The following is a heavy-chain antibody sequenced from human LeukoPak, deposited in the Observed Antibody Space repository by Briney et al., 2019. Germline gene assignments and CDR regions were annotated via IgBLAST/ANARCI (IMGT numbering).Heavy chain of an antibody. Sequence: GESLKISCKGSGYSFTSYWIGWVRQMPGRGLEWMGIIYPGDSDTRYSPSFQGQVTISADKSISTAYLQWSSLKASDTAMYYCARQGSGTIFGVASGAFDIWGQGTMVTVSS. J-gene: IGHJ3*02. CDR3: ARQGSGTIFGVASGAFDI. V-gene: IGHV5-51*01. CDR2: IYPGDSDT. CDR1: GYSFTSYW. D-gene: IGHD3-3*01.